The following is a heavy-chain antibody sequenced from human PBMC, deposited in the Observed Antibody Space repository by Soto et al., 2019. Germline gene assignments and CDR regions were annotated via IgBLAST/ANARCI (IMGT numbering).Heavy chain of an antibody. D-gene: IGHD4-17*01. CDR2: IYWDDDK. V-gene: IGHV2-5*02. Sequence: QITLKESGPTLVKPTQTLTLTCTFSGFSLSTSGVGVGWIRQPPGKALEWLALIYWDDDKRYSPSLKSRLTITKDTSKNQVVLTMTNMDPVDTATYYSAHTDYYGGKRELARFDYWGQGTLVTVSS. CDR1: GFSLSTSGVG. J-gene: IGHJ4*02. CDR3: AHTDYYGGKRELARFDY.